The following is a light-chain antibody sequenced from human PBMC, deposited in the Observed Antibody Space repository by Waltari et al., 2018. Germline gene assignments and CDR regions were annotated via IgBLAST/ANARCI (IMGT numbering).Light chain of an antibody. V-gene: IGLV2-14*01. CDR1: SSDVGGYNY. J-gene: IGLJ1*01. CDR3: CSFASSNSYV. CDR2: DVN. Sequence: QSALTQPASVSGSLGQSITISCTGTSSDVGGYNYVSWYQQHPGKPPGLFIYDVNKRPSGVSNRFAGPKAGNTASLTISGLQAEDEADYHCCSFASSNSYVFGTGTMVTVL.